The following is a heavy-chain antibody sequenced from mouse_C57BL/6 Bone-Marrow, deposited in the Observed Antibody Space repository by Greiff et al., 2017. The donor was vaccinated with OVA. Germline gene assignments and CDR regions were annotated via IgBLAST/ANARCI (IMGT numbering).Heavy chain of an antibody. Sequence: VKLVESGPGLVQPSQSLSITCTVSGFSLTSYGVHWVRQSPGKGLEWLGVIWRGGSTDYNAAFMSRLGITKDNSKSQVFFKMNSLQADDTAIYYCAKRTRRYYYAMDYWGQGTSVTVSS. CDR2: IWRGGST. J-gene: IGHJ4*01. CDR3: AKRTRRYYYAMDY. V-gene: IGHV2-5*01. CDR1: GFSLTSYG.